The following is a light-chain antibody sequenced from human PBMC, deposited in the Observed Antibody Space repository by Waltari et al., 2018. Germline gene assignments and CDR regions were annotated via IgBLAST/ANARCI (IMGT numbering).Light chain of an antibody. CDR1: QSFTSN. V-gene: IGKV3-15*01. J-gene: IGKJ1*01. Sequence: EIVMTQSPATLSVSAGERATLSCMASQSFTSNLAWYQEKLGQAPRLLIYDATTRATGVPARFSGSGSGTEFTLTISSLQSEDFALYYCQQYNNWPWTFGQGTKVEIK. CDR2: DAT. CDR3: QQYNNWPWT.